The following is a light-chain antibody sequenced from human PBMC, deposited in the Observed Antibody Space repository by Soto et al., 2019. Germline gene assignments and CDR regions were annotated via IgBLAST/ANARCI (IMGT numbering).Light chain of an antibody. Sequence: QYVLTQPASVSGSPGQSITISCTGTSSDVGGYNYVSWYQQHPGKAPKLIIYEVSNRPSGVSNRFSGSKSGNTASLTVSGLQAEDEADYYCSSYSSGTTLWVFGGGTKLTVL. CDR1: SSDVGGYNY. J-gene: IGLJ3*02. CDR3: SSYSSGTTLWV. CDR2: EVS. V-gene: IGLV2-14*01.